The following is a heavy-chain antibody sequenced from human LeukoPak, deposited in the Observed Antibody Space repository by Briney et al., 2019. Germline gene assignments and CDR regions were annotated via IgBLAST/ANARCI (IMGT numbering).Heavy chain of an antibody. J-gene: IGHJ5*02. D-gene: IGHD3-10*01. CDR1: AFIFSGHW. CDR2: IKQDGSEK. Sequence: GGSLRLSCEGSAFIFSGHWMNWVRQTPGKGLEWVANIKQDGSEKYYVDSVKGRFTISRDNAKNSLYLQMNSLRAEDTAVYYCARDYYGSGVFWIDPWGQGTLVTVSS. V-gene: IGHV3-7*01. CDR3: ARDYYGSGVFWIDP.